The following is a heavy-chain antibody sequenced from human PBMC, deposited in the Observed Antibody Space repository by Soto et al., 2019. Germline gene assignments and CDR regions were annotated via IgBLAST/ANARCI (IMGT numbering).Heavy chain of an antibody. Sequence: PGESLKISCKTSGFTFTAYWIAWVRQMPGKGLEWMGIIYPGDSDTRYNPSFQGHVTISADKSITTAYIQWNSLQASDTALYYCERGGNWSPYLFDRWGHGTQVTVSS. J-gene: IGHJ4*01. CDR2: IYPGDSDT. V-gene: IGHV5-51*01. D-gene: IGHD2-21*01. CDR3: ERGGNWSPYLFDR. CDR1: GFTFTAYW.